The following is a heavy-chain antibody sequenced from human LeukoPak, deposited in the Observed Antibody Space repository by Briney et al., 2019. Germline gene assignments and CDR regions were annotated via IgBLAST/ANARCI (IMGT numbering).Heavy chain of an antibody. CDR2: INWNGGST. CDR3: ARSVTSDYYYYMDV. J-gene: IGHJ6*03. CDR1: GFTFDDYG. Sequence: GGSLRLSCAASGFTFDDYGMSWVPQAPGKGLEWVSGINWNGGSTSYADSVKGRFTISRDNAKNSLYLQMNSLRAEDTALYYCARSVTSDYYYYMDVWGKGTTVTISS. D-gene: IGHD4-17*01. V-gene: IGHV3-20*04.